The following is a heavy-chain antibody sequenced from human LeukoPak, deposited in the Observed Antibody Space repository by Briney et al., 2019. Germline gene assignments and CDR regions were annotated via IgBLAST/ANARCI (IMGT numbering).Heavy chain of an antibody. CDR3: AVGGIVGAVSVY. CDR2: IYSSGST. CDR1: GVTISSYY. V-gene: IGHV4-4*07. D-gene: IGHD1-26*01. J-gene: IGHJ4*02. Sequence: SETLTLTCTVSGVTISSYYWSWIRQPAGKGLEWIGRIYSSGSTNYNPSLKNGVTISVETPKNQFSLNLSTVTAADTAASYTAVGGIVGAVSVYWGEGSLVT.